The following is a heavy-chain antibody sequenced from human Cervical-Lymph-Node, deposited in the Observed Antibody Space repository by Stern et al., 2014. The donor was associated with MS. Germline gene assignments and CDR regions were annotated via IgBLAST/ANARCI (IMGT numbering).Heavy chain of an antibody. CDR3: ARDCGSGKCHNPYYYYGMDV. Sequence: EVQLLQSGGGLVQPGGSLRLSCAPSGFSFSAYWMTWVRQAPGKGLQWGASIKQDGSETYYLDSLKGRFPISRDNAKNSLSLQMNTLSAEDTAVYYCARDCGSGKCHNPYYYYGMDVWGQGTTVTVSS. D-gene: IGHD2-15*01. CDR2: IKQDGSET. V-gene: IGHV3-7*01. J-gene: IGHJ6*02. CDR1: GFSFSAYW.